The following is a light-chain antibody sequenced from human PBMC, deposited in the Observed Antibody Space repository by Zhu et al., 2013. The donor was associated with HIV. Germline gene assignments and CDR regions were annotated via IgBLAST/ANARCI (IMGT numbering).Light chain of an antibody. Sequence: DIQMTQSPSTLSASVGDRVTITCRASQTIGTWLAWYQQRPGKAPKLLIYDASSLQSGVSSRFSGSGSGTEFTLTVSSLQPDDFATYYCQKXNSVPITFGPGTKVDIK. CDR2: DAS. V-gene: IGKV1-5*01. CDR1: QTIGTW. CDR3: QKXNSVPIT. J-gene: IGKJ3*01.